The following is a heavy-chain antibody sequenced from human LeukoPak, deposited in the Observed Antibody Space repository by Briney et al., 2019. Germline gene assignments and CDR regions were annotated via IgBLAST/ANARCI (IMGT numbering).Heavy chain of an antibody. Sequence: ASVKVSCKASGYTFTCYYMHWVRQAPGQGLEWMGWMNANSGDTGYAQKFQGRVTMTRDTSVSTAYMELSRLRSDDTAVYFCARADASRWFDYWGQGALVAVSS. CDR1: GYTFTCYY. J-gene: IGHJ5*01. D-gene: IGHD2-2*01. CDR2: MNANSGDT. V-gene: IGHV1-2*02. CDR3: ARADASRWFDY.